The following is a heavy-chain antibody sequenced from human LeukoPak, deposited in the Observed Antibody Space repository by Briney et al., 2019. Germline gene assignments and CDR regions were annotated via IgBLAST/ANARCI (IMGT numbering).Heavy chain of an antibody. J-gene: IGHJ4*02. Sequence: ASVKVSCKASGYTFTTVGISWVRRAPGQGLEWMGWISAYNGNTNYAQKLQGRVTMTTDTSTSTAYMELRSLRSDDTPVYYCASPPYYGSDYWGQGTLVTVSS. CDR3: ASPPYYGSDY. CDR2: ISAYNGNT. CDR1: GYTFTTVG. D-gene: IGHD3-10*01. V-gene: IGHV1-18*01.